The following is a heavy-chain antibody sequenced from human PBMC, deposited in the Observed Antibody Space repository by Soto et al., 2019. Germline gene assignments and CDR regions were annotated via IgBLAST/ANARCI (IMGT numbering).Heavy chain of an antibody. V-gene: IGHV3-30-3*01. J-gene: IGHJ6*02. CDR1: GFTFSSYA. D-gene: IGHD2-8*01. CDR3: ARDKVLNGHESYYYYYGMDV. Sequence: GGSLRLSCAASGFTFSSYAMHWVRQAPGKGLEWVAVISYDGSNKYYADSVKGRFTISRDNSKNTLYLQMNSLRAEDTAVYYCARDKVLNGHESYYYYYGMDVWGQGTTVTVSS. CDR2: ISYDGSNK.